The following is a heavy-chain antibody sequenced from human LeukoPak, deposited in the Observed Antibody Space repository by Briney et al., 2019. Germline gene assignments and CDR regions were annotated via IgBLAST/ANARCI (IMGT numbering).Heavy chain of an antibody. CDR2: IYYSGST. V-gene: IGHV4-59*01. CDR1: GGSISTYY. J-gene: IGHJ3*02. Sequence: PSETLSLTCTVSGGSISTYYWGWIRQPPGKGLEWIGYIYYSGSTNYNPSPKSRVTISVDTSKNQFSLKLSSVTAADTAVYYCARRMDDAFDIWGQGTMVTVSS. CDR3: ARRMDDAFDI. D-gene: IGHD2-8*01.